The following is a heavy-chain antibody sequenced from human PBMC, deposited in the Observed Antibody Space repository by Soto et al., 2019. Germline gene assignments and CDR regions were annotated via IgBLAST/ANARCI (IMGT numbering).Heavy chain of an antibody. CDR1: GGSLSNYY. D-gene: IGHD6-13*01. J-gene: IGHJ5*02. CDR2: IYTSGST. CDR3: ARAWAAAGKGWFDP. V-gene: IGHV4-4*07. Sequence: QVQLQESGPGLVKPSETLSLPCTVSGGSLSNYYWSWIRQPAGTGLEWIWRIYTSGSTNYNPSLKSRVTMSVDTSKHQFSLKLSSVTAADTAVYYCARAWAAAGKGWFDPWGQGTLVTVSS.